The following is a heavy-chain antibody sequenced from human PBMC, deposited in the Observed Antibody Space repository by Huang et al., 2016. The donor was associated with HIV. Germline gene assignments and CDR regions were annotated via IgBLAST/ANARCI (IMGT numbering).Heavy chain of an antibody. Sequence: QITLKESGPTVIKPTQTLTLTCSFSGFSLNHKGVGVGWIRQPPGKALEWLVLIYWYDDKRFTPSLKNRITITKDTSKNQVVFTMTNLDPMDTGTYYCAHIGRLGNYYMDVWGNGTTVTVSS. CDR1: GFSLNHKGVG. CDR3: AHIGRLGNYYMDV. J-gene: IGHJ6*03. CDR2: IYWYDDK. D-gene: IGHD7-27*01. V-gene: IGHV2-5*01.